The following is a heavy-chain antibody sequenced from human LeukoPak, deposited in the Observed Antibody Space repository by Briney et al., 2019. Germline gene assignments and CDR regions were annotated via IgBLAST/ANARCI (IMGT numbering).Heavy chain of an antibody. Sequence: GASVKVSCKSSGYTFTTYGINWVRQAPGQGLEWMGWISPSTGNTRYAQKVQGRVTMTTDTSTSSAYMELRSLTSDDTAIYYCARVCSWDVYNTRGDPIDFWGQGTLVTVSS. D-gene: IGHD5-24*01. V-gene: IGHV1-18*01. CDR1: GYTFTTYG. J-gene: IGHJ4*02. CDR3: ARVCSWDVYNTRGDPIDF. CDR2: ISPSTGNT.